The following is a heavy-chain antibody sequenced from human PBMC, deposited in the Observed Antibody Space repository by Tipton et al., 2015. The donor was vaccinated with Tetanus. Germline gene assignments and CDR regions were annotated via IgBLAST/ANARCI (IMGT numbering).Heavy chain of an antibody. CDR1: GASINAGGYL. V-gene: IGHV4-31*03. J-gene: IGHJ4*02. Sequence: TLSLTCNVSGASINAGGYLWTWVRQHPGKGLEWIGYIYFTGTTYYNPSLESRLTISTDTSKNQFSLELTSVTAADTAVYYCARDSYYSSRWSFADYWGQGTLVTVSS. CDR3: ARDSYYSSRWSFADY. D-gene: IGHD3-22*01. CDR2: IYFTGTT.